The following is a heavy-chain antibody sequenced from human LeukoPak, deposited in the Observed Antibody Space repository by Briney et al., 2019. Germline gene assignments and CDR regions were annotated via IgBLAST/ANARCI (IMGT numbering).Heavy chain of an antibody. CDR1: GFTVSSNY. Sequence: TGGSLRLSCAASGFTVSSNYMSWVRQAPGKGLEWVSVIYSGGSTYYADSVKGRFTISRDNSKNTLYLQMNSLRAEDTAVYYCARVKESDYYGSGSFDYWGQGTLVTVSS. CDR3: ARVKESDYYGSGSFDY. D-gene: IGHD3-10*01. J-gene: IGHJ4*02. V-gene: IGHV3-66*01. CDR2: IYSGGST.